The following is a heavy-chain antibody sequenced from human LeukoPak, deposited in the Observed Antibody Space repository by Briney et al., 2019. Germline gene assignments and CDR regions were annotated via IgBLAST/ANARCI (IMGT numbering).Heavy chain of an antibody. V-gene: IGHV1-18*01. J-gene: IGHJ5*02. CDR3: ARTYSSSSGQQNWFDP. Sequence: GASVKASCKASGYTFTSYGISWVRQAPGQGLEWMGWISAYNGNTNYAQKLQGRVTMTTDTSTSTAYMELRSLRSDDTAVYYCARTYSSSSGQQNWFDPWGQGTLVTVSS. CDR1: GYTFTSYG. D-gene: IGHD6-6*01. CDR2: ISAYNGNT.